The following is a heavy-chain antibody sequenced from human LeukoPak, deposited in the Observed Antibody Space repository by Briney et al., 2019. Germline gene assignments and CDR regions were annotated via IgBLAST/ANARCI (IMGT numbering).Heavy chain of an antibody. CDR3: ARDALRDWDWELPYYFDY. Sequence: PGGSLRLSCAASGFTFSSYSMNWVRQAPGKGLEWVSSISSSSSYIYYADSVKGRFTISRDNAKNSLYLQMNSLRAEDTAVYYCARDALRDWDWELPYYFDYWGQGTLVTVSS. CDR1: GFTFSSYS. D-gene: IGHD1-26*01. V-gene: IGHV3-21*01. CDR2: ISSSSSYI. J-gene: IGHJ4*02.